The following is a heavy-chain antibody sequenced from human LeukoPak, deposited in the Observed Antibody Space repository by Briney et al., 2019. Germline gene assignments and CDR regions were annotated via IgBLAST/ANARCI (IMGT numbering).Heavy chain of an antibody. CDR3: ATSGLSRFGF. D-gene: IGHD2/OR15-2a*01. V-gene: IGHV3-23*01. CDR1: GFTVSSNY. CDR2: FSGSGGST. Sequence: GGSLRLSCAASGFTVSSNYMFWVRQAPGKGLEWVSAFSGSGGSTYYANSVKGRFTISRDNSKNTLYLQMNSLRAEDTAVYYCATSGLSRFGFWGQGTLVTVSS. J-gene: IGHJ4*02.